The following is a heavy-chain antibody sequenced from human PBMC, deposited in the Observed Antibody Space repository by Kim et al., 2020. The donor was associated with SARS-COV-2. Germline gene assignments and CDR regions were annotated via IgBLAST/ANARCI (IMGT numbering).Heavy chain of an antibody. CDR2: ITDSGST. J-gene: IGHJ6*02. CDR3: ARGRGGVVPAPVLGLGPFSEYFILDV. Sequence: SETLSLTCAVYGGSFSGHSWSWVRQPPGQGLEWIGEITDSGSTKYNPALKSRLTISLDVSKNQFSLKLTSVTAADRGLYYCARGRGGVVPAPVLGLGPFSEYFILDVWGHGTTVTVSS. D-gene: IGHD3-16*01. V-gene: IGHV4-34*01. CDR1: GGSFSGHS.